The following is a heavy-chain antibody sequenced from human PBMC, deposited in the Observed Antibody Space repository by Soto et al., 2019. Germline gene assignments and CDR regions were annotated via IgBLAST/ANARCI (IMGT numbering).Heavy chain of an antibody. CDR2: INHRGST. J-gene: IGHJ4*02. V-gene: IGHV4-34*01. Sequence: QVQLQQWGAGLLKPSETLSLTCAVYGGSFSGYYWTWIRQPPGKGLEWIGEINHRGSTNYNPSLKSRVTISVDRSKNQFSLNLSSVTAADTAVYYCARVEYNWHQRHYGSFDSWGRGTLVTVSS. CDR3: ARVEYNWHQRHYGSFDS. D-gene: IGHD1-1*01. CDR1: GGSFSGYY.